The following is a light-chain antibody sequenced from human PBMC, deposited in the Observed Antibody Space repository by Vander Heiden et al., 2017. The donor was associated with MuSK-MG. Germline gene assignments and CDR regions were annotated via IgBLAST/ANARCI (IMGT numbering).Light chain of an antibody. V-gene: IGKV1-5*03. CDR2: QAS. CDR1: QSMNDW. J-gene: IGKJ1*01. CDR3: QEYDTSSPTM. Sequence: DIQMTQSPSTLSASVGDRVTITCRASQSMNDWLAWYQQNAGKAPKLLIYQASKLESGVPSSFSGSRSGTEFTLTISSLQPDDFATYYCQEYDTSSPTMFGPGTKVXIK.